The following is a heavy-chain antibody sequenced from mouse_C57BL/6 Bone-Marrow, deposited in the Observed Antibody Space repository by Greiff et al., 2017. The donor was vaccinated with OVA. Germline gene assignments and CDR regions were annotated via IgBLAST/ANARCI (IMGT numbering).Heavy chain of an antibody. CDR3: ARRDYYGNYGFAY. Sequence: EVQGVESGGGLVQPGGSLKLSCAASGFTFSDYGMAWVRQAPRKGPEWVAFISNLAYSIYYADTVTGRFTISRENAKNTLYLEMSSLRSEDTAMYYCARRDYYGNYGFAYWGQGTLVTVSA. J-gene: IGHJ3*01. V-gene: IGHV5-15*01. D-gene: IGHD2-1*01. CDR2: ISNLAYSI. CDR1: GFTFSDYG.